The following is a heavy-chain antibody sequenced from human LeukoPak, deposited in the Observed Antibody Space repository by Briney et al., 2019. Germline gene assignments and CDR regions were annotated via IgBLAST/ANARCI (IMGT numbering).Heavy chain of an antibody. D-gene: IGHD1-7*01. Sequence: GGSLRLSCAASGFTFNNFFMNWVRQAPGKGLEWVSTISDSDGSTSYADSVKGRFTISRDNAKNTLYLQMNSLRVEDTAVYYCTKGRGGNYPYYFDYWGQGSLVTVSS. J-gene: IGHJ4*02. V-gene: IGHV3-23*01. CDR1: GFTFNNFF. CDR3: TKGRGGNYPYYFDY. CDR2: ISDSDGST.